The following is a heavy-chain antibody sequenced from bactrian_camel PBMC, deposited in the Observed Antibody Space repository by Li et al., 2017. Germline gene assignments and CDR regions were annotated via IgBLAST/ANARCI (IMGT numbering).Heavy chain of an antibody. D-gene: IGHD3*01. Sequence: VQLVESGGGAVQAGGSLTLSCEASVYTFRPYCMGWFRQVPGMEREAVAYIYTGRPEGTVTYYADLVKGRFTISRDDAKNTVYLQMNSLKPADTAMYYCAAPRSYCDAQGWRGFEYWGQGTQVTVS. J-gene: IGHJ4*01. CDR3: AAPRSYCDAQGWRGFEY. CDR2: IYTGRPEGTVT. V-gene: IGHV3S6*01. CDR1: VYTFRPYC.